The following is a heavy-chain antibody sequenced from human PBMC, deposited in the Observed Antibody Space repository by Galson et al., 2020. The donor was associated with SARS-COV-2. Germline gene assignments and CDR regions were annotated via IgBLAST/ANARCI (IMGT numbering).Heavy chain of an antibody. J-gene: IGHJ4*02. CDR1: GYTFTGYY. D-gene: IGHD3-3*01. Sequence: ASVKVSCKASGYTFTGYYMHWVRQAPGQGLEWMGWINPNSGGTNYAQKFQGWVTMTRDTSISTAYMELSRLRSDDTAVYYCAREDTIFGAAFDYWGQGTLVTVSS. CDR2: INPNSGGT. CDR3: AREDTIFGAAFDY. V-gene: IGHV1-2*04.